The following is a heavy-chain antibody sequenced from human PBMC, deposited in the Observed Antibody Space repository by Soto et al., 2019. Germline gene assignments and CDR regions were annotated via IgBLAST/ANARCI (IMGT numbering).Heavy chain of an antibody. J-gene: IGHJ4*02. D-gene: IGHD3-9*01. CDR2: INPSSGSP. CDR3: ARGVGLLRYFDWFRLGY. CDR1: GYIFTNYY. V-gene: IGHV1-46*01. Sequence: GASVKVSCKASGYIFTNYYIHWVRQAPGQGLEWMGMINPSSGSPTYAQKFQGRVTMTRDTSTSTAYMELSRLRSDDTAVYYCARGVGLLRYFDWFRLGYWGQGTLVTVSS.